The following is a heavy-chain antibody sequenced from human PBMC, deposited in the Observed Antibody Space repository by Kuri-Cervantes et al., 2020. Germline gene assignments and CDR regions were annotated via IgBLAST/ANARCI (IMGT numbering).Heavy chain of an antibody. D-gene: IGHD5-12*01. V-gene: IGHV1-18*01. CDR2: ISAYSGNT. CDR3: ARVRGYSGYDFEYQYYYYMDF. CDR1: GYTFTSYG. Sequence: ASVKVSCKASGYTFTSYGISWVRQAPGQGLEWMGWISAYSGNTNYAQKLQGRVTMTTDTSTSTAYMELRSLRSDDTAVYYCARVRGYSGYDFEYQYYYYMDFWGKGTTVTVSS. J-gene: IGHJ6*03.